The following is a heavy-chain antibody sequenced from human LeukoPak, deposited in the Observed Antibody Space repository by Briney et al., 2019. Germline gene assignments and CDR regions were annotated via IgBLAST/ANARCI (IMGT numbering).Heavy chain of an antibody. D-gene: IGHD2-2*02. Sequence: GASVKVSCKASGYTFTSYYMHWVRQAPAQGLEWMGIINPSGGSTSYAQKFQGRVTMTRDTSTSTVYMELSSLRSEDTAVYYCARDGWCSSTSCDINYDYGMDVWGQGTTVTVSS. CDR3: ARDGWCSSTSCDINYDYGMDV. CDR2: INPSGGST. V-gene: IGHV1-46*01. CDR1: GYTFTSYY. J-gene: IGHJ6*02.